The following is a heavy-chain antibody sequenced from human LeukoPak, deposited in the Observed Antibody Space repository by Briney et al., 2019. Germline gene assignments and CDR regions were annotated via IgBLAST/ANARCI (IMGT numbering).Heavy chain of an antibody. J-gene: IGHJ3*01. D-gene: IGHD3-3*01. CDR1: GYSFTSYC. V-gene: IGHV5-51*01. Sequence: GESLKTSCKASGYSFTSYCIGWVRQMPGKGQEWMGIIYPGDAGTKYIQSLQGQVSPSIDKYINNAYLQWSSLSASDTAMYYCGRSGDRVPLQDVVFDVWGQGTMVTVST. CDR2: IYPGDAGT. CDR3: GRSGDRVPLQDVVFDV.